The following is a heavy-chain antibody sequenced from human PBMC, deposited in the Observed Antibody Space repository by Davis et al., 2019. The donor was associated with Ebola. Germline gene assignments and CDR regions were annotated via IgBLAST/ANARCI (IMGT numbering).Heavy chain of an antibody. V-gene: IGHV3-30*02. J-gene: IGHJ4*02. CDR3: AKERIKNCDGDCSPGGY. D-gene: IGHD2-21*02. Sequence: DSVKGRFTLSRDDSKNTLHLQMDSLRTEDTAVYYCAKERIKNCDGDCSPGGYWGQGTLVTVSS.